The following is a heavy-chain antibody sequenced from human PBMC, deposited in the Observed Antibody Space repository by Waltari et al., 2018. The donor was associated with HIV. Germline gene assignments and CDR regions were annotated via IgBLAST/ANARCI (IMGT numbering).Heavy chain of an antibody. CDR2: ITPKGGVT. Sequence: QELLVQSGAEVKKPGASVKVSCKASGYTFIDYFIHWVRQAPGQGLEWMGRITPKGGVTNYPQKFQGRVSMTRDTSMSTAYMDLTRLRADDTALYFCARGYVQNDLRGLFHLWGRGTSVTVSS. D-gene: IGHD2-2*01. CDR3: ARGYVQNDLRGLFHL. CDR1: GYTFIDYF. V-gene: IGHV1-2*06. J-gene: IGHJ2*01.